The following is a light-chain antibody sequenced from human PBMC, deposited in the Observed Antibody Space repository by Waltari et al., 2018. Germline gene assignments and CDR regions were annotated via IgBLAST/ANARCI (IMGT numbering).Light chain of an antibody. V-gene: IGLV1-51*01. CDR1: SSNIGGYY. Sequence: QSVLTQPPSVSGDPGQRVTISCTGSSSNIGGYYVYWYQQFPGTAPKLLIYDNNKRPSGISDRFSASKSGTSASLTITGLQPGDEADYYCGAWDSSLSGLFGGGTRLTVL. CDR2: DNN. CDR3: GAWDSSLSGL. J-gene: IGLJ7*01.